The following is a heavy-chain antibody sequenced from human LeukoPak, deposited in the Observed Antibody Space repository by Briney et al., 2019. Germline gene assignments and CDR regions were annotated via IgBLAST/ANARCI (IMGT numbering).Heavy chain of an antibody. D-gene: IGHD5-12*01. V-gene: IGHV1-69*13. Sequence: SVKVSCKASGGTFSSYAISWVRQAPGQGLEWMGGIIPIFGTANYAQKFQGRVTVTADESTSPAYMELSSLRSEDTAVYYCARFSDIVATLPYWGQGTLVPVSS. CDR2: IIPIFGTA. CDR3: ARFSDIVATLPY. CDR1: GGTFSSYA. J-gene: IGHJ4*02.